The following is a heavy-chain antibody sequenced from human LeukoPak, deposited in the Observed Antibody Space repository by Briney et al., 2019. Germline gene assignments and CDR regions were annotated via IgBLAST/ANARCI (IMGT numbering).Heavy chain of an antibody. Sequence: SGPTLVKPSRTLTLTYTFSGGSCSTSGVGVGWIRQPPGKALEWLALIYWDDEKRYSPSLKSRLTITKDASKNQVVLTVTNMDPVDTATCYSAHRGGCDSSGHYSAYCGQRTLATVSS. V-gene: IGHV2-5*02. J-gene: IGHJ1*01. CDR2: IYWDDEK. CDR1: GGSCSTSGVG. D-gene: IGHD3-22*01. CDR3: AHRGGCDSSGHYSAY.